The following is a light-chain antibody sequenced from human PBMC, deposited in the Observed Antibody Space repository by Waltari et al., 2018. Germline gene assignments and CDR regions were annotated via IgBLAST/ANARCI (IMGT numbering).Light chain of an antibody. CDR1: SSDVGGYNH. J-gene: IGLJ1*01. Sequence: QSALTQPASVSGSPGQSITISCTGTSSDVGGYNHLSWYQQHPGKAPKLMIFDVSNRPSGVSNRFSGSKSGNTASLTISGLQAEDEADYYCSSYTSSSTLGVFGTGTKVTVL. V-gene: IGLV2-14*01. CDR2: DVS. CDR3: SSYTSSSTLGV.